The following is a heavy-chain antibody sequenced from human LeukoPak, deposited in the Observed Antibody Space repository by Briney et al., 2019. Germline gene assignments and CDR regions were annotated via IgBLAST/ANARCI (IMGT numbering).Heavy chain of an antibody. CDR2: ISSRRNYI. V-gene: IGHV3-21*01. Sequence: AGGSLRLSCAASGFTFSSYSMNGVRQAPGRGLEGVSSISSRRNYIYYGDSVKCRFTISRDNAKNSLYLQMNSLRAEATAAYYCARDEEGYFDYWGQGTLVTVSS. CDR1: GFTFSSYS. CDR3: ARDEEGYFDY. J-gene: IGHJ4*02.